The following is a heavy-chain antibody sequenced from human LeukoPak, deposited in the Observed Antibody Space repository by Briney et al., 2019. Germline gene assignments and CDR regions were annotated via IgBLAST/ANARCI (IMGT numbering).Heavy chain of an antibody. CDR2: IIPIFGTA. D-gene: IGHD6-13*01. Sequence: SVKVSCKASGGTFSSYAISGVRQAPGQGLEWMGGIIPIFGTANYAQKFQGRVTITADESTSTAYMELSSLRSEDTAVYYCAYSQQLSSPFDYWGQGTLVTVSS. V-gene: IGHV1-69*13. J-gene: IGHJ4*02. CDR3: AYSQQLSSPFDY. CDR1: GGTFSSYA.